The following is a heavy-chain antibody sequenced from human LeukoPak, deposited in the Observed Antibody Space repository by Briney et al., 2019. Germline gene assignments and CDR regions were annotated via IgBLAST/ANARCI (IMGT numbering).Heavy chain of an antibody. CDR1: GYSFTSYW. CDR3: AVTYCGGDCYPGAFDI. D-gene: IGHD2-21*01. V-gene: IGHV5-51*01. CDR2: IYPGDSDT. Sequence: GESLKISCKGSGYSFTSYWIGWVRQMPGKGLEWMGIIYPGDSDTRYSPSFQGQVTISADKSISTAYLQWSSLKASDTAMYYCAVTYCGGDCYPGAFDIWGQETMVTVSS. J-gene: IGHJ3*02.